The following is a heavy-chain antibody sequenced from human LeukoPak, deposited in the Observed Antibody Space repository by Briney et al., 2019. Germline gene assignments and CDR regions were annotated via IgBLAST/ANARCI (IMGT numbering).Heavy chain of an antibody. J-gene: IGHJ4*02. V-gene: IGHV3-23*01. D-gene: IGHD3-10*01. CDR3: AKGTPEHNFGSIDY. Sequence: TGGSLRLSCAASGFTFRNYGMSWVRQAPGKGLEWVSAISGSGGGTYYADSVKGRFTISRDNSKNTLYMQMNSLRAEDTAIYYCAKGTPEHNFGSIDYWGQGILVSVSS. CDR1: GFTFRNYG. CDR2: ISGSGGGT.